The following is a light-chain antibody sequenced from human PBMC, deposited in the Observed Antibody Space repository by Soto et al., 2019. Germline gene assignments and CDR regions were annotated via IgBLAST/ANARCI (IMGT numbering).Light chain of an antibody. CDR1: SGHSNYI. J-gene: IGLJ3*02. CDR2: VEGTGGY. V-gene: IGLV4-60*03. Sequence: QSVLTQSSSASASLGSSVKLTCTLSSGHSNYIIAWHQQQPGKAPRYLMKVEGTGGYNKGSGFPDRFSGSSSGAARYLTIAYLQSEDEADYYFESWDTSTLGVVGGGTKLTAL. CDR3: ESWDTSTLGV.